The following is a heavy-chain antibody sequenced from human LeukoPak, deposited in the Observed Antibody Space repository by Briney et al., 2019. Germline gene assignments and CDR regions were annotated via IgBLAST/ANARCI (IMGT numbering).Heavy chain of an antibody. CDR2: IIPIFGTA. D-gene: IGHD2-2*01. CDR3: ATLEDIVVVPVYY. J-gene: IGHJ4*02. CDR1: GGTFSSYA. Sequence: SVKVSCKASGGTFSSYAISWVRQAPGQGLEWMGGIIPIFGTANYAQKFQGRATITADESTSTAYMELSSLRSEDTAVYYCATLEDIVVVPVYYWGQGTLVTVSS. V-gene: IGHV1-69*13.